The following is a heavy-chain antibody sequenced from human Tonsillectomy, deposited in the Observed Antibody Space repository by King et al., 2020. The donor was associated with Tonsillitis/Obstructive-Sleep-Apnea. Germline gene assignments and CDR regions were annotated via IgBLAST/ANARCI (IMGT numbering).Heavy chain of an antibody. CDR1: GFTFSDYY. V-gene: IGHV3-11*05. D-gene: IGHD6-19*01. CDR3: ARTSGWYAHDAFDI. J-gene: IGHJ3*02. Sequence: VQLVESGGGLVKPGGSLRLSCAASGFTFSDYYMSWIRQAPGKRLEWVSYISSSSSYTNYADSVKGRFTISRDNAKNSLYLQMNSLRAEDTAVYYCARTSGWYAHDAFDIWGQGTMVTVSS. CDR2: ISSSSSYT.